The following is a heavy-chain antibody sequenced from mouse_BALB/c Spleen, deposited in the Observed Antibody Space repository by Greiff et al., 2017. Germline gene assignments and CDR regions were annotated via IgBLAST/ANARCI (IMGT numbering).Heavy chain of an antibody. CDR2: INPCNGRT. J-gene: IGHJ3*01. D-gene: IGHD2-3*01. CDR1: GYTFTSYW. V-gene: IGHV1S81*02. Sequence: QVQLQQPGAELVKPGASVKLSCKASGYTFTSYWMHWVKQRPGQGLEWIGDINPCNGRTNYNEKFKSKATVTVDKSSSTAYMQLSSLTSEDSAVYESAGEGYYPLAYWGQGTLVTVSA. CDR3: AGEGYYPLAY.